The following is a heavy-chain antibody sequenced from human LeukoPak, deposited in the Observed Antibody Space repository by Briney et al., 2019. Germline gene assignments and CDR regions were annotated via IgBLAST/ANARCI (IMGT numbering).Heavy chain of an antibody. Sequence: GGSLRLSCAASGFTFSSYGMSWVRQAPGKGLEWVSAISGSGGSTYYADSVKGRFTISRDNSKNTLYLQMNSLRAEDTAVYYCAKTSRDYVWGSYRYTGDVDRDFDYWGQGTLVTVSS. CDR2: ISGSGGST. J-gene: IGHJ4*02. CDR1: GFTFSSYG. V-gene: IGHV3-23*01. CDR3: AKTSRDYVWGSYRYTGDVDRDFDY. D-gene: IGHD3-16*02.